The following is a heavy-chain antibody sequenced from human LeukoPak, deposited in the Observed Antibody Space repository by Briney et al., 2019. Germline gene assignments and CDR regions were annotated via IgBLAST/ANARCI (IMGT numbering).Heavy chain of an antibody. CDR3: ARGGLAAVNCDFDL. D-gene: IGHD1-1*01. V-gene: IGHV4-59*01. Sequence: SETLSLTCTVSGDSISNYYWNWIRQPPGKGLEWIGNIHHSGITNYNPSLKSRVTISTDTSKNQFSLKLSSVTAADTAVYYCARGGLAAVNCDFDLWGRGTLVTVAS. CDR1: GDSISNYY. J-gene: IGHJ2*01. CDR2: IHHSGIT.